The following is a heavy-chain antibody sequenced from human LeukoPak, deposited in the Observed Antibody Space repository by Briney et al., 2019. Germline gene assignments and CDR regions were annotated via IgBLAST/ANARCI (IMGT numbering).Heavy chain of an antibody. CDR2: IRYDGSNK. CDR1: GFTFNKYG. D-gene: IGHD6-6*01. CDR3: AKDELAARFTFDY. Sequence: GGSLRLSCAASGFTFNKYGMHWVRQAPGKGLEWVAFIRYDGSNKYYADSVKGRFTISRDNSKNTLYLQMNSLRAEDTAVYYCAKDELAARFTFDYWGQGTLVTVSS. J-gene: IGHJ4*02. V-gene: IGHV3-30*02.